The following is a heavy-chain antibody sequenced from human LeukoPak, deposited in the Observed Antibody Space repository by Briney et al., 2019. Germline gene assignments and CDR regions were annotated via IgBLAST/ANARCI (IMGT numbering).Heavy chain of an antibody. V-gene: IGHV3-23*01. CDR2: ISGSGGST. Sequence: GGSLRLSCAASGFTFSSYAMSWVRQAPGTGLEWVSAISGSGGSTYYADSVTGRFTISRDNSKNTLYLQMNSLRAEDTAVYYCAKTGDYYGSGSSNDAFDIWGQGTMVTVSS. J-gene: IGHJ3*02. CDR1: GFTFSSYA. D-gene: IGHD3-10*01. CDR3: AKTGDYYGSGSSNDAFDI.